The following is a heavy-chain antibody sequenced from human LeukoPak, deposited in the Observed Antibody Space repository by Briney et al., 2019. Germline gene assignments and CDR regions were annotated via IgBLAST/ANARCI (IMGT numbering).Heavy chain of an antibody. CDR3: ARGGTRYGSGSYFDWFDP. J-gene: IGHJ5*02. CDR1: GYTFTSYD. D-gene: IGHD3-10*01. CDR2: MNPNSGNT. Sequence: ASVKVSCTASGYTFTSYDINWVRQATGQGLEWMGWMNPNSGNTGYAQKFQGRVTMTRNTSISTAYMELGSLRSEDTAVYYCARGGTRYGSGSYFDWFDPWGQGTLVTVSS. V-gene: IGHV1-8*01.